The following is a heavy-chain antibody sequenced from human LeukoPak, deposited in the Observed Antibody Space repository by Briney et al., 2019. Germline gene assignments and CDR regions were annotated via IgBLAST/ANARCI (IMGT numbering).Heavy chain of an antibody. J-gene: IGHJ4*02. V-gene: IGHV3-48*04. CDR3: ARLPAYCSSTSCYYDY. D-gene: IGHD2-2*01. Sequence: PGGSLRLSCAASGFTFSSYSMNWVRQAPGKGLEWVSYISSASGSIYYADSVKGRFTISRDNAKNSLFLQMNSLRAEDTAVYYCARLPAYCSSTSCYYDYWGQGILVTVSS. CDR1: GFTFSSYS. CDR2: ISSASGSI.